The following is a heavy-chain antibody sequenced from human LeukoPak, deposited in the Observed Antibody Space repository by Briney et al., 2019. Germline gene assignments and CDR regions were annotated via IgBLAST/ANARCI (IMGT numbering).Heavy chain of an antibody. V-gene: IGHV4-61*08. CDR3: ARDIISGDFWSASGGMDV. Sequence: PSETLSLTCTVSGGSISSGGYYWSWIRQHPGKGLEWIGYIYYSGSTNYNPSLKSRVTISVDTSKNQFSLKLSSVTAADTAVYYCARDIISGDFWSASGGMDVWGQGTTVTVSS. J-gene: IGHJ6*02. D-gene: IGHD3-3*01. CDR2: IYYSGST. CDR1: GGSISSGGYY.